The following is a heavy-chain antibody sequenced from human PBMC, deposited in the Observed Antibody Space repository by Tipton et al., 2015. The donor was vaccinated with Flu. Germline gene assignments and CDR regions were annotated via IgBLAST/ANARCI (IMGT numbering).Heavy chain of an antibody. CDR1: GGSISSSSYY. CDR2: IYYSGST. V-gene: IGHV4-39*07. D-gene: IGHD3-22*01. Sequence: TLSLTCTVSGGSISSSSYYWGWIRQPPGKGLVWIGSIYYSGSTYYNPSLKSRVTISVDTSKNQFSLKLSSVTAADTAVYYCARRGIVVVRRSDAFDIWGQGTMVTVSS. CDR3: ARRGIVVVRRSDAFDI. J-gene: IGHJ3*02.